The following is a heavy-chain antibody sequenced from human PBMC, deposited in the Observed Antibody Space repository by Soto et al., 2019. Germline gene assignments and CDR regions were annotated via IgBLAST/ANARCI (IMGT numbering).Heavy chain of an antibody. CDR3: ARDHLGPTFDY. V-gene: IGHV3-7*01. D-gene: IGHD7-27*01. CDR1: GFTFSSYW. Sequence: GGSLRLSCAASGFTFSSYWMSWVRQAPGKGLEWVANIKQDGSEKYYVDSVKGRFTISRDNAKNSLYLQMNSLRAEDTAVYYGARDHLGPTFDYWGQGTLVTVSS. CDR2: IKQDGSEK. J-gene: IGHJ4*02.